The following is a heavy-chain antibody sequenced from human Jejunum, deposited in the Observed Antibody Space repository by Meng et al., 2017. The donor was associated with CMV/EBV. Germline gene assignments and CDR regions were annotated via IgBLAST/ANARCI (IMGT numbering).Heavy chain of an antibody. CDR3: ARQDATSWDFDF. CDR2: INPNSRDT. CDR1: GYSFTGYY. D-gene: IGHD1-26*01. V-gene: IGHV1-2*04. Sequence: CKASGYSFTGYYIHWVRQGPGQGLEWMGWINPNSRDTNYAQKFQGWVAMTGDTSINTVYMEMTRLTSGDTAVYYCARQDATSWDFDFWGQGTLVTVSS. J-gene: IGHJ4*02.